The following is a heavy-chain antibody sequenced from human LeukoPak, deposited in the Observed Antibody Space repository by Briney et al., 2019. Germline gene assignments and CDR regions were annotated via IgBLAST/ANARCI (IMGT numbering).Heavy chain of an antibody. CDR1: GGSISNYY. J-gene: IGHJ4*02. D-gene: IGHD4-23*01. V-gene: IGHV4-4*07. CDR3: ARGRGGNREIDY. Sequence: SETLSLTCAVSGGSISNYYWSWVPQPAGKGLEGIGRIYPSGRTTHNPPTPSTTYNPSLKSRVTMSVDTSKNQFSLRLSSVTAADTALYYCARGRGGNREIDYWGQGILVTVSS. CDR2: IYPSGRTTHNPPTPST.